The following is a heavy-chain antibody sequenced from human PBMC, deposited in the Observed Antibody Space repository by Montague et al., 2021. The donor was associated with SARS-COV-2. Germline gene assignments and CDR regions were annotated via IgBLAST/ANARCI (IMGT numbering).Heavy chain of an antibody. V-gene: IGHV4-34*01. D-gene: IGHD3-9*01. CDR3: ARAPDYDILTGDPTEGFDF. CDR1: GGSFSGYY. J-gene: IGHJ4*02. Sequence: CAVYGGSFSGYYWSWIRQPPGKGLEWIGEINHSGSTNFNPSLKSRLTISVDTSKSQFSLKVSSVTAADTAVYFCARAPDYDILTGDPTEGFDFWGQGTLVTASS. CDR2: INHSGST.